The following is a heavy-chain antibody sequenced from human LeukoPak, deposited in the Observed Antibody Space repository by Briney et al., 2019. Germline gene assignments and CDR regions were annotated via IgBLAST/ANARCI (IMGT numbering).Heavy chain of an antibody. J-gene: IGHJ4*02. D-gene: IGHD3-16*01. Sequence: GGSLRLSCAASGKIVSNNYMNWVRQAPEKGLEWVSVIYANGNTYYADSVKGRFTISKVSSKNTLYLQMNSLRPEDTAVYYCVREDLGREYWGQGTLVTVSS. CDR1: GKIVSNNY. CDR2: IYANGNT. V-gene: IGHV3-66*03. CDR3: VREDLGREY.